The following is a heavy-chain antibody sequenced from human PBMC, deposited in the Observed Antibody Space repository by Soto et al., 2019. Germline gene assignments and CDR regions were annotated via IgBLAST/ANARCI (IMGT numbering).Heavy chain of an antibody. CDR1: GGSISSGDYF. Sequence: SETLSLTCTVSGGSISSGDYFWSWIRQAPGKGLEWIGYIYSSEINYYTPSLQSRVTISVDTSKNQFSLNLRSVTAAGTAVYYCVADRFRGGRRYYFDYWGQGALVTVSS. J-gene: IGHJ4*02. D-gene: IGHD3-16*01. CDR2: IYSSEIN. CDR3: VADRFRGGRRYYFDY. V-gene: IGHV4-30-4*01.